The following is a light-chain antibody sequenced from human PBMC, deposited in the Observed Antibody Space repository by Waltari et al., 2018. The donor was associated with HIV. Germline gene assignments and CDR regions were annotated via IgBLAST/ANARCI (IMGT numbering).Light chain of an antibody. CDR3: GTWDNRLSVGV. V-gene: IGLV1-51*01. J-gene: IGLJ3*02. Sequence: QSVLTQPPSMSAAPGQGVTISCSGSASNFGSDFVSWYQHVPGTAPKLLIYDNTKRPSGISDRFSGSKSGTSATLAITGLQTGDEAVYYCGTWDNRLSVGVFGGGTRLTVL. CDR2: DNT. CDR1: ASNFGSDF.